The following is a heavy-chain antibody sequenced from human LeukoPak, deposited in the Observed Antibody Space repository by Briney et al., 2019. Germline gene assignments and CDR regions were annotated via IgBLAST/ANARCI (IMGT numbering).Heavy chain of an antibody. CDR2: INPNSGGT. Sequence: ASVKVSCKASGYTFTDYFIHWVRQAPGQGLEWMGWINPNSGGTNYAQKFQGRVTMTRDTSISTAYMELSRLRSDDTAVYYCAREGGYSGYDLPFDYWGQGTLVTVSS. CDR3: AREGGYSGYDLPFDY. CDR1: GYTFTDYF. V-gene: IGHV1-2*02. D-gene: IGHD5-12*01. J-gene: IGHJ4*02.